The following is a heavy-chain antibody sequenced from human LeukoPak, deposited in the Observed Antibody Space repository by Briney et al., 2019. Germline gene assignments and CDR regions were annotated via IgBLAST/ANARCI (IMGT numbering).Heavy chain of an antibody. Sequence: GGSLRLSCVASGLTFSGSWMHWVRHAPGKGLVWVSRIVSDGTSTNYADSVKGRFTISRDNAKNTLYLQMNSLRAEDTAVYYCARAFNWNDLGNWGQGTLVTVSS. D-gene: IGHD1-20*01. CDR1: GLTFSGSW. J-gene: IGHJ4*02. CDR2: IVSDGTST. CDR3: ARAFNWNDLGN. V-gene: IGHV3-74*01.